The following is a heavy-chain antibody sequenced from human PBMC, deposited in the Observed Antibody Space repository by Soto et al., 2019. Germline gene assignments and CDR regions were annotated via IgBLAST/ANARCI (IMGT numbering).Heavy chain of an antibody. J-gene: IGHJ6*02. D-gene: IGHD6-19*01. V-gene: IGHV1-2*02. Sequence: QVHLVQSGAEVKKPGASVRVSCKASGYSFTGYYMHWVRQAPGQGLEWVGWINPNTGVTKYAEKFQDRVTMTRDTSISTTYMELSRLRSDDTALYYCAKGGSNDWSYYYGMDVWGQGTTVTVSS. CDR1: GYSFTGYY. CDR3: AKGGSNDWSYYYGMDV. CDR2: INPNTGVT.